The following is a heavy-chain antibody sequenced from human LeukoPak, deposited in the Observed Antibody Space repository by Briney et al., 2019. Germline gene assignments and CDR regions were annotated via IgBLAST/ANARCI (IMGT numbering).Heavy chain of an antibody. J-gene: IGHJ4*02. CDR2: IRYDGSNK. Sequence: GGSLRLSCAASGFTFSSYGMHWVRQAPGKGLERVAFIRYDGSNKYYADSVKGRFTISRDNSKNTLYLQMNSLRAEDTAVYYCAKDYYRLSLYNYYDSSGKNYFDYWGQGTLVTVSS. D-gene: IGHD3-22*01. CDR1: GFTFSSYG. CDR3: AKDYYRLSLYNYYDSSGKNYFDY. V-gene: IGHV3-30*02.